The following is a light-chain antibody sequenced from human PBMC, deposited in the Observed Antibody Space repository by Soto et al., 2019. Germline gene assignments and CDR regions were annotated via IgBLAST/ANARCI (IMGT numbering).Light chain of an antibody. V-gene: IGKV3-15*01. Sequence: EIVMTQSPATLSVSPGERATLSCRASQSVSGNLAWYQQKPGQAPRLLIYGASTRATGIPARFSGSGSGTEFTLTISSLQSEDFAVYYCQQYNNWPPIPFGQVTRLEIK. CDR2: GAS. CDR3: QQYNNWPPIP. CDR1: QSVSGN. J-gene: IGKJ5*01.